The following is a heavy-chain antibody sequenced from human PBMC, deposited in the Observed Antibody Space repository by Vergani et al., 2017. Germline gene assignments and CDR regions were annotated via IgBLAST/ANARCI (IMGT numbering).Heavy chain of an antibody. Sequence: EVQLVESGGGLVQPGRSLRLSCTASGFTFGDYAMSWVRQAPGKGLEWVGFIRSKAYGGTTEYAASVKGRFTISRDDSKSIAYLEMNSLKTEDTAVYYCTLTDDNPLTAFDMWGQGMMVTVSS. CDR1: GFTFGDYA. J-gene: IGHJ3*02. D-gene: IGHD1-14*01. CDR3: TLTDDNPLTAFDM. V-gene: IGHV3-49*04. CDR2: IRSKAYGGTT.